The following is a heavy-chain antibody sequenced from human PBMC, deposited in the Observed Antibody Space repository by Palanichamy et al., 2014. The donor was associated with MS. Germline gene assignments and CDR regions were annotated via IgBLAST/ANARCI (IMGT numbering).Heavy chain of an antibody. D-gene: IGHD6-19*01. J-gene: IGHJ4*02. Sequence: QLQLQESGPGLVKPSETLSLTCTVSGGSISSTSYYWSWIRQPPGKGLEWIGTVYYTGSTEYNPSLKSRVTISVDRSRNQFSLKLSSVTAADTAVYYCAIESRIAMAGVGDSYWGQGTLVTVSS. CDR3: AIESRIAMAGVGDSY. CDR2: VYYTGST. CDR1: GGSISSTSYY. V-gene: IGHV4-39*01.